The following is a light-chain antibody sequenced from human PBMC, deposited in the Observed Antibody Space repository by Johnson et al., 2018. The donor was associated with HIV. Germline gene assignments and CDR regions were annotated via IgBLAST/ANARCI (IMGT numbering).Light chain of an antibody. CDR2: DNN. Sequence: QPVLTQPPSVSAAPGQTVTISCSGSSSNVGSSFVSWYRQVPGTAPKLLIYDNNKRPSGILDRFSGSKSGTSATLGITGLQTGDEADYYCAVWDSSLTAHYVFGTGTKITVL. V-gene: IGLV1-51*01. CDR3: AVWDSSLTAHYV. CDR1: SSNVGSSF. J-gene: IGLJ1*01.